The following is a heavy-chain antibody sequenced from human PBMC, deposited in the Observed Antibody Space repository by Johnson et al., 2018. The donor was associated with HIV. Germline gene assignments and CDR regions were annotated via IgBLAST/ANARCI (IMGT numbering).Heavy chain of an antibody. CDR1: GFTFNNAW. CDR2: IKSKTDGETP. J-gene: IGHJ3*02. V-gene: IGHV3-15*01. D-gene: IGHD3-10*01. CDR3: TTGDSQGVAFDI. Sequence: VQLVESGGGLVQPGGSLRLSCAASGFTFNNAWMSWVRQAPGKELEWVGRIKSKTDGETPDYTAPVKGRFTISRDDSKNTLYLQMNSLKTEDTAVYYCTTGDSQGVAFDIWGQGTMVTVSS.